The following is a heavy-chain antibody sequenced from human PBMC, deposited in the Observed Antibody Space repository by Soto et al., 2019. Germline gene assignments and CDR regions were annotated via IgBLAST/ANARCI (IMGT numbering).Heavy chain of an antibody. Sequence: QVQLVQSGAEVKKPGASVKVSCKASGYTFTSYGISWVRQAPGQGLEWMGWISAYNGNTNYAQKLQGRVTMTTDTSTSTAYMELRRLGSDDTAVYYCARAGEDDYVWGSYRSFDYWGQGTLVTVSS. J-gene: IGHJ4*02. CDR2: ISAYNGNT. V-gene: IGHV1-18*01. D-gene: IGHD3-16*02. CDR1: GYTFTSYG. CDR3: ARAGEDDYVWGSYRSFDY.